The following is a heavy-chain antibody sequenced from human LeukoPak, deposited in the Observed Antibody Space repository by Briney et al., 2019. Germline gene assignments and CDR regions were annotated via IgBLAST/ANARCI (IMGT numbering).Heavy chain of an antibody. CDR3: ATDMLGYCTSTSCDDY. CDR1: GGSISSYY. J-gene: IGHJ4*02. Sequence: SETLSLTCTVSGGSISSYYWGWIRQPPGKGLEWIGSIYHSGSTYYNPSLKSRVTISVDTSKNQFSLKLSSVTAADTAVYYCATDMLGYCTSTSCDDYWGQGILVTVSS. D-gene: IGHD2-2*01. V-gene: IGHV4-38-2*02. CDR2: IYHSGST.